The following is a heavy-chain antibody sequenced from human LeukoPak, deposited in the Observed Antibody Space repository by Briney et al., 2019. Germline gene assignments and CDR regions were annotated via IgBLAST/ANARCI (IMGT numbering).Heavy chain of an antibody. V-gene: IGHV4-39*01. CDR2: IYYSGNT. D-gene: IGHD6-19*01. CDR1: GGSISSSNYY. J-gene: IGHJ5*02. CDR3: ARRRAGRDWFDP. Sequence: SEALSLTCAVSGGSISSSNYYWGWIRQPPGQELEWIGSIYYSGNTYYNPSLKSRVTISVVTSKNQFSLKLSSVTATDTAVYYCARRRAGRDWFDPWGQGTLVTVSS.